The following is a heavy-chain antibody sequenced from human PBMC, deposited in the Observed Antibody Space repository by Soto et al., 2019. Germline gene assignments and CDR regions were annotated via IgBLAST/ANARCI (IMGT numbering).Heavy chain of an antibody. CDR2: IYHSGST. J-gene: IGHJ6*02. CDR1: GGSISSGGYY. Sequence: SETLSLTCTVSGGSISSGGYYWSWIRQHPGKGLEWIGYIYHSGSTYYNPSLKSRVTISVDRSKNQFSLKLSSVTAADTAVYYCARRRGFPYYYGMDVWGQGTTVTVSS. CDR3: ARRRGFPYYYGMDV. D-gene: IGHD5-12*01. V-gene: IGHV4-30-2*01.